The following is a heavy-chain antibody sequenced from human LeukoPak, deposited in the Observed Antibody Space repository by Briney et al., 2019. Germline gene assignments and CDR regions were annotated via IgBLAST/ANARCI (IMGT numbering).Heavy chain of an antibody. CDR3: ARDNSVGDYAWWFDP. D-gene: IGHD1-26*01. V-gene: IGHV1-46*01. CDR1: GYTFTSNY. CDR2: INPSGSST. J-gene: IGHJ5*02. Sequence: GASVKVSCKAFGYTFTSNYMHWVRQAPGQGPEWMGLINPSGSSTIYAQKFQGRVTMTRDMSTSTDYMELSSLRSEDTAVYYCARDNSVGDYAWWFDPWGQGTLVTVSS.